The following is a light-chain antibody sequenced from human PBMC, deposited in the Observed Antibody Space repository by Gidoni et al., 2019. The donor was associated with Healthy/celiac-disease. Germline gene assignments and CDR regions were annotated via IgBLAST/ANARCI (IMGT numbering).Light chain of an antibody. CDR2: DAS. Sequence: PGERATLSCRASQSVSSYLAWYQQKPGQAPRLLIYDASNRATGIPAMFSGSGSGTDFTLTISSLEPEDFAVYYCQQRSNWPQVTFXGXTKVEIK. V-gene: IGKV3-11*01. CDR3: QQRSNWPQVT. J-gene: IGKJ4*01. CDR1: QSVSSY.